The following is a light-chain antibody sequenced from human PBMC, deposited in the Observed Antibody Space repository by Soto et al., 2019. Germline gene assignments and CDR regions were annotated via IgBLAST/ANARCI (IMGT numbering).Light chain of an antibody. CDR1: SSNIGAGYD. CDR2: GSS. Sequence: QSVLTQPPSVSGAPGQRVTISCTGSSSNIGAGYDVHWYQQLPGTAPKLLIYGSSYRPSGVPDRFSGSKSGTSASLAITGLQAEDEADYYCQSYDSSLSGYVFGTGTKGTVL. V-gene: IGLV1-40*01. J-gene: IGLJ1*01. CDR3: QSYDSSLSGYV.